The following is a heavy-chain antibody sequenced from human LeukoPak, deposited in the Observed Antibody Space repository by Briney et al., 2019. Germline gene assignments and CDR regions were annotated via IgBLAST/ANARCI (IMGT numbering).Heavy chain of an antibody. D-gene: IGHD2-2*01. Sequence: SETLSLSCAVYGGSFSGDFWTWIRLAPEKGLEWIGEVFHDGIANYNPSLKSRAIVSVNTSKKQFSLRLSSVTAADTAVYYCVRGVVSTSRAPKNRFDPWGQGTPVTVSS. CDR3: VRGVVSTSRAPKNRFDP. CDR1: GGSFSGDF. J-gene: IGHJ5*02. CDR2: VFHDGIA. V-gene: IGHV4-34*01.